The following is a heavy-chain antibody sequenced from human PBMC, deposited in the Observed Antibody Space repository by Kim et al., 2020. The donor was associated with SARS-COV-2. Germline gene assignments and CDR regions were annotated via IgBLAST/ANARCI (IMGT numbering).Heavy chain of an antibody. Sequence: SETLSLTCTVSGVSISSGGDYWSWIRQRPGKGLEWVGCIYFSGTTYYNPSLESRIIISLDTSKNQFSLKLSSVTAADTAVYYCATIPKDCSGGSCYYNWFDPGGQGTLVTGSS. CDR3: ATIPKDCSGGSCYYNWFDP. J-gene: IGHJ5*02. CDR2: IYFSGTT. D-gene: IGHD2-15*01. CDR1: GVSISSGGDY. V-gene: IGHV4-31*03.